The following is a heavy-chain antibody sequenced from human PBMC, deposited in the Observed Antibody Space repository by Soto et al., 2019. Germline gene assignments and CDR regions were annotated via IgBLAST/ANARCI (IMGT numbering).Heavy chain of an antibody. CDR1: GFTFDDYA. V-gene: IGHV3-9*01. CDR2: ISWNSGSI. Sequence: EVQLVESGGGLVQPGRSLRLSCAASGFTFDDYAMHWVRQAPGKGLEWVSGISWNSGSIGYADSVKGRFTISRDNAKNSLYLQMNSLRAEDTALYYCAKDGAFAATSYFDYWGQGTLVTVSS. CDR3: AKDGAFAATSYFDY. D-gene: IGHD5-12*01. J-gene: IGHJ4*02.